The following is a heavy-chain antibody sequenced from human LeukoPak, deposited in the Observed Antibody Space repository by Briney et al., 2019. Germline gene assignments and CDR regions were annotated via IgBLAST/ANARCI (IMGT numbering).Heavy chain of an antibody. V-gene: IGHV3-23*01. CDR3: AKSVWYQLLPFDY. J-gene: IGHJ4*02. D-gene: IGHD2-2*01. CDR1: EFTFSSYA. CDR2: ISGSGGST. Sequence: GGSLRLSCVASEFTFSSYAMSWVRQAPGKGLEWVSAISGSGGSTYYADSVKGRFTISRDNSKNTLYLQMNSLRAEDTAVYYCAKSVWYQLLPFDYWGQGTLVTVSS.